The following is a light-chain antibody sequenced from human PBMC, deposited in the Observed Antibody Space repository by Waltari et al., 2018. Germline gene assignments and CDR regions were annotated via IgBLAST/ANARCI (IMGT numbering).Light chain of an antibody. Sequence: IVMTQSPDSLAVSLGERATINCKSSQSVLYSSNNKNYLAWYQQKPGQPPNLLIFWASTRESGVPDRFNGSGSGTDFTLTISSLQAEDVAVYYCQQYYSTPITFGQGTRLEI. CDR1: QSVLYSSNNKNY. CDR3: QQYYSTPIT. CDR2: WAS. J-gene: IGKJ5*01. V-gene: IGKV4-1*01.